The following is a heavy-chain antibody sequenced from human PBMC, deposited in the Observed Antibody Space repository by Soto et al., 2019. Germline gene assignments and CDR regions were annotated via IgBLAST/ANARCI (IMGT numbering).Heavy chain of an antibody. Sequence: EVRLVESGGDLVQPGGSLRLSCIASGFTFSNYYMSWVRQAPGKGLEWVANIKEDGSEKYYVDSVRGRFTISRDNAKNSLYLQMNSLRTEDTAVYYCSSGASTYRGYWGQGTLVTVSS. J-gene: IGHJ4*02. V-gene: IGHV3-7*01. CDR1: GFTFSNYY. CDR3: SSGASTYRGY. CDR2: IKEDGSEK. D-gene: IGHD1-26*01.